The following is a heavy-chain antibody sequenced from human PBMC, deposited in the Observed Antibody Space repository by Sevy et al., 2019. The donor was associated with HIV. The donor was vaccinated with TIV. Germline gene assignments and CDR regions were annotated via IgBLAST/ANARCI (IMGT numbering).Heavy chain of an antibody. CDR2: IVVGSGNT. CDR3: AADRHSSSGYYYYYYGMDV. CDR1: GFTFTSSA. Sequence: ASVKVSCKASGFTFTSSAVQWVRQARGQRLEWIGWIVVGSGNTNYAQKFQERVTITRDMSTSTAYMELSSLRSEDTAVYYCAADRHSSSGYYYYYYGMDVWGQGTTVTVSS. D-gene: IGHD6-6*01. V-gene: IGHV1-58*01. J-gene: IGHJ6*02.